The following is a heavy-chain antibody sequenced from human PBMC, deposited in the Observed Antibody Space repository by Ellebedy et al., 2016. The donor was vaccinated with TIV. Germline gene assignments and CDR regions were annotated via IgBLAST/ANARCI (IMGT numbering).Heavy chain of an antibody. D-gene: IGHD2-15*01. CDR3: ARLMGYCSGGSCVTGDWFDP. CDR2: IYPGDSDT. Sequence: GESLKISCKGSGYSFTSYWIGWVRQMPGKGLEWMGIIYPGDSDTRYSPSFQGQVTISAAKSISTAYLQWSSLKASDTAMYYCARLMGYCSGGSCVTGDWFDPWGQGTLVTVSS. CDR1: GYSFTSYW. V-gene: IGHV5-51*01. J-gene: IGHJ5*02.